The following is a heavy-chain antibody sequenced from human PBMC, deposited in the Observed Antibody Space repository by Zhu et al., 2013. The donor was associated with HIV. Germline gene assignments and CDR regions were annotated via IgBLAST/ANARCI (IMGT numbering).Heavy chain of an antibody. D-gene: IGHD2-21*02. V-gene: IGHV1-69*02. CDR3: VWVTAIGARAFDI. J-gene: IGHJ3*02. CDR2: IIPILGIA. CDR1: GGTFSSYT. Sequence: QVQLVQSGAEVKKPGSSVKVSCKASGGTFSSYTISWVRQAPGQGLEWMGRIIPILGIANYAQKFQGRVTITADKSTSTAYMELSSLRSEDTAVYYCVWVTAIGARAFDIWGQGTNGHRLF.